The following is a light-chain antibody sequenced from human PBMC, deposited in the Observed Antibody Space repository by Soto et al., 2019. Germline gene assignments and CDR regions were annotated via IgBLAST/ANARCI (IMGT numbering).Light chain of an antibody. CDR1: QSVSSSY. CDR2: GAS. V-gene: IGKV3-20*01. J-gene: IGKJ1*01. Sequence: EIVLTQSPGTLSLSPGERATLSCRASQSVSSSYLAWYQQKPGQAPRLLIYGASSRATGIPDRFSGSGSGTDFTLTISRLEPEEFAVYYCQQYCSSRTFGQGTKVEIK. CDR3: QQYCSSRT.